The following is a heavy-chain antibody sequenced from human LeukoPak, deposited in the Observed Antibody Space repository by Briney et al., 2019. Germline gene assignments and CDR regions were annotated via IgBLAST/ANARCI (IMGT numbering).Heavy chain of an antibody. Sequence: PGGSLSLSCAASGFTFSSYWMSWVRQAPGKGLEWVANIKQDGSEKYYVDSVKGRFTISRDNAKNSLYLQMNSLRAEDTAVYYGPRVGVYSSSSYHYYYMDVWGKGTTVTV. CDR3: PRVGVYSSSSYHYYYMDV. D-gene: IGHD6-6*01. J-gene: IGHJ6*03. V-gene: IGHV3-7*01. CDR1: GFTFSSYW. CDR2: IKQDGSEK.